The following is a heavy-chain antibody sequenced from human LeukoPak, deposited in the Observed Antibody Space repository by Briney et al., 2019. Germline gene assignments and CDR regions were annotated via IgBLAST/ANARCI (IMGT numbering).Heavy chain of an antibody. D-gene: IGHD6-19*01. CDR3: ARDQQNGYSSGWSFDS. J-gene: IGHJ5*01. CDR1: GFTFSSYG. V-gene: IGHV3-23*01. CDR2: ISGGGGGT. Sequence: GGSLRLSCTASGFTFSSYGTSWVRQAPGKGLEWVSSISGGGGGTYYADSVKGRFTISRDNSKNTLYLQMNSLRPEDTAVYYCARDQQNGYSSGWSFDSWGQGTLVTVSS.